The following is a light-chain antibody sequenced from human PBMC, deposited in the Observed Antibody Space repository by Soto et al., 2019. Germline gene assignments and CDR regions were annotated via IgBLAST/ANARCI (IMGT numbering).Light chain of an antibody. Sequence: QSVLTQSPSASASLGASVKLTCTLSSGHNNYAIAWHQQQPEKGPRYLMKLNSDGSHSKGDGIPDRFSGSSSGAERYLTISILQAEDEADYYCQTWGTGIQVFGGGTKLTFL. CDR1: SGHNNYA. V-gene: IGLV4-69*01. CDR2: LNSDGSH. J-gene: IGLJ3*02. CDR3: QTWGTGIQV.